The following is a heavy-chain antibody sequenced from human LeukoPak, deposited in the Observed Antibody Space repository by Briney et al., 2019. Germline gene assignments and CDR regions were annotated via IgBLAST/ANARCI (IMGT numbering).Heavy chain of an antibody. J-gene: IGHJ4*02. D-gene: IGHD2-2*01. Sequence: GASVKVSCKASGYTFTSYGISWVRQAPGQGLEWMGWISAYNGNTNYAQKLQGRVTMTTDTSTSTAYMELRSLRSDDTAVYYCARDREDIVVVPAAPGSYWGQGTLVTVSS. CDR2: ISAYNGNT. CDR1: GYTFTSYG. CDR3: ARDREDIVVVPAAPGSY. V-gene: IGHV1-18*01.